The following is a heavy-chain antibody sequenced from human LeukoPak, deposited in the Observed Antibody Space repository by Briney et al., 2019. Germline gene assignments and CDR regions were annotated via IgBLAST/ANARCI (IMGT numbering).Heavy chain of an antibody. D-gene: IGHD3-22*01. CDR1: GYTFTSYY. CDR3: ATLSIPYYYDSSGYYPKNLDY. V-gene: IGHV1-46*01. J-gene: IGHJ4*02. Sequence: ASVKVSCKASGYTFTSYYMHWVRQAPGQGLEWMGIINPSGGSTSYAQKFQGRVTMTRDTSTSTVYMELSSLRSEDTAVYYCATLSIPYYYDSSGYYPKNLDYWGQGTLVTVSS. CDR2: INPSGGST.